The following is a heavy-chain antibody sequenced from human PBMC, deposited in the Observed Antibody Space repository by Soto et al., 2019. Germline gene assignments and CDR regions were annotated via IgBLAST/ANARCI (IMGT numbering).Heavy chain of an antibody. D-gene: IGHD3-10*01. V-gene: IGHV1-2*02. CDR1: GSTFTGYY. J-gene: IGHJ4*02. Sequence: QAQLVQSGAEVNKPGASVNVSCKASGSTFTGYYVHWVRQAPGQGLEWMGWINPKTGGTHFAQKFQGRVTMTRGTSFTTAYMELSSLRYDDTAIYYCVTDVARGVRGALDSWGQGTLVTVSS. CDR2: INPKTGGT. CDR3: VTDVARGVRGALDS.